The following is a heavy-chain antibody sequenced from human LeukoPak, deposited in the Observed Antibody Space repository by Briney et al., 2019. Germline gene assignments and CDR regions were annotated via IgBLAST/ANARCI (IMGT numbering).Heavy chain of an antibody. CDR2: IYYSGST. V-gene: IGHV4-59*08. D-gene: IGHD5-18*01. CDR3: VSPRGFSYGYFDY. CDR1: GGSISSYY. J-gene: IGHJ4*02. Sequence: PSETLSLTCTVSGGSISSYYWSWIRQPPGKGLEWIGYIYYSGSTNYNPSLKSRVTISVDTSKNQFSLTLGSVSATDTAVYYCVSPRGFSYGYFDYWGQGTLVTVSS.